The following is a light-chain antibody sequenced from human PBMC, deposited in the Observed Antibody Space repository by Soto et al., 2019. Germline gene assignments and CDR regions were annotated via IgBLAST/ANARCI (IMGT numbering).Light chain of an antibody. CDR3: KQVKTYPRT. CDR2: EES. V-gene: IGKV1-9*01. Sequence: DIHLTQSPSFLSASVGGRVTITCRPSQAVPNNMAWYQQKPGKPPKLLIYEESTLHSGVPSRFSGRKSGTQFTLTIDRLQPEDFATYYCKQVKTYPRTFAAGTKVDI. CDR1: QAVPNN. J-gene: IGKJ3*01.